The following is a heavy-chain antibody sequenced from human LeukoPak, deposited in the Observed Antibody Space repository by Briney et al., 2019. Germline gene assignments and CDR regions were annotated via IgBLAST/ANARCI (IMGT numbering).Heavy chain of an antibody. Sequence: SETLSLTCAVYGGSFSGYYWSWIRQPPGKGLEWIGAINHSGSTNYNPSLKSRVTISLDTSKNLFSLKLSSVTAADTAVYYCARAHPGDYSDFQFDYWGQGTLVTVSS. J-gene: IGHJ4*02. CDR2: INHSGST. D-gene: IGHD4-11*01. CDR1: GGSFSGYY. CDR3: ARAHPGDYSDFQFDY. V-gene: IGHV4-34*01.